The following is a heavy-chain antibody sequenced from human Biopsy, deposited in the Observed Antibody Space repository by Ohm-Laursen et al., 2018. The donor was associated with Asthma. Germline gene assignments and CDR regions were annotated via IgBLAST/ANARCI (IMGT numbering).Heavy chain of an antibody. CDR1: GFTFRSYG. D-gene: IGHD4-17*01. Sequence: SLRLSCAASGFTFRSYGMHWVRQAPGKGLEWVAIIWYDGSNKYHADSVKGRFTISRDNSKNTLYLQMNSLRAEDTAVYYCATFPYGDYLPLDYWGQGTLVTVSS. CDR2: IWYDGSNK. J-gene: IGHJ4*02. V-gene: IGHV3-33*01. CDR3: ATFPYGDYLPLDY.